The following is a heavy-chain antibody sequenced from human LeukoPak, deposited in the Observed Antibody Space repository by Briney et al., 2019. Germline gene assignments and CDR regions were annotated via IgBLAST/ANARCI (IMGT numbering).Heavy chain of an antibody. Sequence: SDTLSLTCTVSGGSISSGSYYCRWIRQPAGKGLDWIERIYISGSTNYNPSLKSRVTISVDTSKNQFSLKLSSVTAADTAVYYCARSSYSGYDFDYWGQGTLVTVSS. CDR1: GGSISSGSYY. CDR2: IYISGST. CDR3: ARSSYSGYDFDY. V-gene: IGHV4-61*02. J-gene: IGHJ4*02. D-gene: IGHD5-12*01.